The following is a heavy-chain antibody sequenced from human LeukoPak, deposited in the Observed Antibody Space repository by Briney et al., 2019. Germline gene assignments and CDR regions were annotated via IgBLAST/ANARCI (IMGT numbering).Heavy chain of an antibody. J-gene: IGHJ4*02. D-gene: IGHD3-10*01. CDR3: ARDRGSGSFDY. CDR1: GFTFSSYW. V-gene: IGHV3-74*01. CDR2: INSDGSST. Sequence: GGSLRLSCAASGFTFSSYWMHWVRQAPGKGLVWVSRINSDGSSTSYADSVKGRFTISRDNTKNLLYLQMNSLRAEDTAVYFCARDRGSGSFDYWGQGTLVTVSS.